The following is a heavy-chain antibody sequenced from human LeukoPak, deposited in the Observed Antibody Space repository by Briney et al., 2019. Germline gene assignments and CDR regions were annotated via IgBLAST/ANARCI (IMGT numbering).Heavy chain of an antibody. CDR1: GYTFTGYY. Sequence: ASVKVSCKASGYTFTGYYMHWVRQAPGQGLEWMGWISAYNGNTNYAQKLQGRVTMTTDTSTSTAYMEPRSLRSDDTAVYYCARVSGYYSLLFDYWGQGTLVTVSS. CDR2: ISAYNGNT. J-gene: IGHJ4*02. CDR3: ARVSGYYSLLFDY. V-gene: IGHV1-18*04. D-gene: IGHD3-22*01.